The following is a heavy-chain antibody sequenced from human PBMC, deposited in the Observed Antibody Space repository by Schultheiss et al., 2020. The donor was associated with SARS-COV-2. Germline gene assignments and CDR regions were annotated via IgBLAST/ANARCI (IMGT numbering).Heavy chain of an antibody. J-gene: IGHJ6*02. CDR3: AREGFYYGWGSYYDMDV. Sequence: GGSLRLSCAASGFTFSDYAMSWIRQAPGKGLEWVSYISSSGSSTYYADSVKGRFTISRDNAKNSLYLQMNSLRAEDTAVYYCAREGFYYGWGSYYDMDVWGQGTTVTVSS. CDR1: GFTFSDYA. CDR2: ISSSGSST. D-gene: IGHD3-10*01. V-gene: IGHV3-11*01.